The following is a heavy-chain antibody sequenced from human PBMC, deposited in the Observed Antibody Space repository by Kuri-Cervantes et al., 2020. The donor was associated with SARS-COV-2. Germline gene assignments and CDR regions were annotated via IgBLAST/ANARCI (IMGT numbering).Heavy chain of an antibody. D-gene: IGHD3-3*01. J-gene: IGHJ4*02. CDR1: GFTFGDYA. Sequence: GGSLRLSCTASGFTFGDYAMSWVRQAPGKGLEWVGFIRSKAYGGTTEYAASVKGRFTISRDDSKSIAYLQMNSLKTEDTAVYYCTRQDFWSGYYPDYWGQGTPVTVSS. CDR3: TRQDFWSGYYPDY. CDR2: IRSKAYGGTT. V-gene: IGHV3-49*04.